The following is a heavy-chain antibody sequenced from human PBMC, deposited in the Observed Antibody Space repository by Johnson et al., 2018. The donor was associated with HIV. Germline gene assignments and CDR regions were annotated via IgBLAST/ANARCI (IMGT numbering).Heavy chain of an antibody. CDR3: ARSPQIVVVTSVHDAFDI. CDR1: GITFSDYY. CDR2: ISSSGSTI. J-gene: IGHJ3*02. D-gene: IGHD2-21*02. Sequence: QVQLVESGGGLVQPGGSLRLSCAASGITFSDYYMSWIRQAPGKGLEWVSYISSSGSTIYYADSVKGRFTISRDNAKNSLYLQMNSLRAEDTAVYFCARSPQIVVVTSVHDAFDIWGQGTRVIVSS. V-gene: IGHV3-11*04.